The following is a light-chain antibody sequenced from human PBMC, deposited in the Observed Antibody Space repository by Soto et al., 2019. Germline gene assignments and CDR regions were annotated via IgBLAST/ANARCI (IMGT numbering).Light chain of an antibody. Sequence: EIVLTHSPGTLSLSPGARATLSCRPSQIASDNYLAWYQQKPGQAPRLVIYGAPSRATGVPDRFSASGSGTDFTLTISRLEPEDVAVYYCQPYAKAPLTFGQGTKVDIK. V-gene: IGKV3-20*01. J-gene: IGKJ1*01. CDR2: GAP. CDR3: QPYAKAPLT. CDR1: QIASDNY.